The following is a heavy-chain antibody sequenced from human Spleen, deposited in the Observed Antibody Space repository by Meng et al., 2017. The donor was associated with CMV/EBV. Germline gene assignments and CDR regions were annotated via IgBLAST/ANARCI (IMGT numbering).Heavy chain of an antibody. D-gene: IGHD3-10*01. CDR2: FVNNVDT. CDR1: GYTFTSYG. J-gene: IGHJ4*02. Sequence: VQLVQSGAEVKKPGASVKVSCKASGYTFTSYGISWVRQAPGQGLEWMGWFVNNVDTYSAQKFQGRVTMTTDTHTSTAFMELRSLRSDDTAVYYCARGTPGRSYSDYWGQGTLVTVSS. V-gene: IGHV1-18*01. CDR3: ARGTPGRSYSDY.